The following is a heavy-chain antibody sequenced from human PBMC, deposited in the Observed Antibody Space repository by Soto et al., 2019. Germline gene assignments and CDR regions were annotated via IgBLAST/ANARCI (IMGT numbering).Heavy chain of an antibody. V-gene: IGHV3-23*01. CDR2: ISGSGGST. CDR1: GFTFSSYA. Sequence: GGSLRLSCAASGFTFSSYAMSWVRQAPGKGLEWVSAISGSGGSTYYADSVKGRFTISRDNSKNTLYLQMNSLRAEDTAVYYCAKAGEPYYYDSSNWFDPWGQGTLVTVSS. CDR3: AKAGEPYYYDSSNWFDP. J-gene: IGHJ5*02. D-gene: IGHD3-22*01.